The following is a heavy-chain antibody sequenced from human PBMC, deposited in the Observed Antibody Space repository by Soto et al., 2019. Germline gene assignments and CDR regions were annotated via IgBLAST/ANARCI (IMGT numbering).Heavy chain of an antibody. CDR2: IINTSGGST. V-gene: IGHV3-23*01. D-gene: IGHD3-10*01. CDR1: GFTFSSYD. CDR3: AKKNKATLVRGVSHDY. Sequence: GGSLRLSCAASGFTFSSYDMSWVRQAPGKGLEWVSSIINTSGGSTYYADSAKGRFTISRDNSKNTLYLQMNSLRAEDTALYYCAKKNKATLVRGVSHDYWGQGTLVTVSS. J-gene: IGHJ4*02.